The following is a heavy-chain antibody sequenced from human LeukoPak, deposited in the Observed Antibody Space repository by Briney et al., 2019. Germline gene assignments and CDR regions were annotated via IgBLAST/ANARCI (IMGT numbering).Heavy chain of an antibody. V-gene: IGHV3-49*04. CDR2: IRSKAYGGTI. D-gene: IGHD3-3*01. J-gene: IGHJ4*02. CDR1: GFTFGDYA. CDR3: TTSGVIMGFY. Sequence: GGSLRLSCTASGFTFGDYAMSWVRQAPGKGLEWVGFIRSKAYGGTIEYAASVKGRFTISRDDSKSIAYLQMNSLKTEDTAVYYCTTSGVIMGFYWGQGTLVTVSS.